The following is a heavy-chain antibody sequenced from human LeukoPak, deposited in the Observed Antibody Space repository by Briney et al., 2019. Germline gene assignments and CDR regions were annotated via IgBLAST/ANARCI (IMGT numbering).Heavy chain of an antibody. V-gene: IGHV3-53*05. CDR1: GFTVSSNY. D-gene: IGHD6-13*01. Sequence: GGSLRLSCAASGFTVSSNYMSWVRQAPGKGLEWVSIIYSGGSTYYVASVKGRLTISRDNSKSTLHLQLSSLRTEDTAVYYCVRGSSSWHDYYYYGMDVWGQGTPGTVSS. CDR3: VRGSSSWHDYYYYGMDV. J-gene: IGHJ6*02. CDR2: IYSGGST.